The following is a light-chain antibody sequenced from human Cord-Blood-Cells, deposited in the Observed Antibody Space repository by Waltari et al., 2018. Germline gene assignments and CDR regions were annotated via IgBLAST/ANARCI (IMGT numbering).Light chain of an antibody. Sequence: EIMLTQSPATLSFSPGESATRSCRASQSVSSYLAWYQQKPGQAPRLLIYDASNRATGIPARFSGSGSGTDFTLTISSLEPEDFAVYYCQQRSNWPPLLTFGGGTKVEIK. CDR1: QSVSSY. CDR3: QQRSNWPPLLT. J-gene: IGKJ4*01. CDR2: DAS. V-gene: IGKV3-11*01.